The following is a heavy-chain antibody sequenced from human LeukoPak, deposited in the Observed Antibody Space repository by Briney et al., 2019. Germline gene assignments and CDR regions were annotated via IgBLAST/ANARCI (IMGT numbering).Heavy chain of an antibody. Sequence: SQTLSLTCTVSGGSISSGGYYWSWIRQPPGKGLEWIGYIYHSGSTYYNPSLKSRVTISVDRSKNQFSLKLSSVTAADTAVYYCASWEKGDDAFDIWGQGTMVTVSS. CDR3: ASWEKGDDAFDI. V-gene: IGHV4-30-2*01. CDR2: IYHSGST. CDR1: GGSISSGGYY. J-gene: IGHJ3*02. D-gene: IGHD1-26*01.